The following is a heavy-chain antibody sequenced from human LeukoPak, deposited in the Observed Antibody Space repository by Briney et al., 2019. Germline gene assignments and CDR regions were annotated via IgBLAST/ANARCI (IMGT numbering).Heavy chain of an antibody. CDR1: GCTLTEVS. D-gene: IGHD3-16*01. CDR2: FDPEDGER. J-gene: IGHJ6*04. CDR3: ATLIGDNYFGMDV. V-gene: IGHV1-24*01. Sequence: ASVKVSCKASGCTLTEVSMHWVRQAPGKGLEWLGGFDPEDGERIYAQKFQGRLTMTEDTSTDTAYMELSSLRSEDTAVYYCATLIGDNYFGMDVWGKGTTVTVSS.